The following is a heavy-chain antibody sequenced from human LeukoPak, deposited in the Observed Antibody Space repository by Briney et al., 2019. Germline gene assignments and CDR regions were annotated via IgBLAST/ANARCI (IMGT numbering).Heavy chain of an antibody. CDR3: ARVGFAGSGGMDV. Sequence: ASVKVSCKASGYTFTGYYMHWVRQAPGQGLEWMGWINPNSGGTNYAQKFQGRVTMTRDTSISTAYMELSRLRSGDTAVYYCARVGFAGSGGMDVWGQGTTVTVSS. CDR2: INPNSGGT. V-gene: IGHV1-2*02. J-gene: IGHJ6*02. CDR1: GYTFTGYY. D-gene: IGHD3-10*01.